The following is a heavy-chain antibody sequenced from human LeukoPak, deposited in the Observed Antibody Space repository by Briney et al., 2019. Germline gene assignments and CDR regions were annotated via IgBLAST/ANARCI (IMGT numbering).Heavy chain of an antibody. Sequence: GGSLRLSCAASGFTFNNYGMHWVRQAPGKGLEWVAVISYDGSNKYYADSVKGRFTISRDNSKNTLYLQMNSLRAEDTAVYYCAGGSDFDYWGQGTLVTVSS. CDR1: GFTFNNYG. CDR3: AGGSDFDY. V-gene: IGHV3-30*03. J-gene: IGHJ4*02. CDR2: ISYDGSNK. D-gene: IGHD3-16*01.